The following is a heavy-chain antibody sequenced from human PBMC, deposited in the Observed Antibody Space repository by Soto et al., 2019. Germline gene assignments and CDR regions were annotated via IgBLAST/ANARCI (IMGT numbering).Heavy chain of an antibody. CDR3: ARVPVYYYYMDV. J-gene: IGHJ6*03. V-gene: IGHV1-69*02. CDR1: GGTFSSYT. Sequence: SVKVSCKASGGTFSSYTISWVRQAPGQGLEWMGRIIPILGIANYAQKFQGRVTITADKSTSAAYMELSSLRSEDTAVYYCARVPVYYYYMDVWGKGTTVTVSS. CDR2: IIPILGIA. D-gene: IGHD2-2*01.